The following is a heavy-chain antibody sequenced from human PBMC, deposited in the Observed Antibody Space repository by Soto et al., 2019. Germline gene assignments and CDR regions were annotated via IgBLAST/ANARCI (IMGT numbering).Heavy chain of an antibody. V-gene: IGHV1-69*13. D-gene: IGHD3-10*01. CDR3: ARDGLYGSGSYYNSFDY. Sequence: GASVKVSCKASGGTFSSYAISWVRQAPGQGLEWMGGIIPIFGTANYAQKFQGRVTITADESTSTAYMELSSLRSEDTAVYYCARDGLYGSGSYYNSFDYWGRGTLVTVSS. CDR2: IIPIFGTA. CDR1: GGTFSSYA. J-gene: IGHJ4*02.